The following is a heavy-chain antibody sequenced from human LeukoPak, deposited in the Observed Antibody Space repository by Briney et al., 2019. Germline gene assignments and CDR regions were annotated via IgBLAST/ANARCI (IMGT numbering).Heavy chain of an antibody. CDR1: GFTFSSYS. J-gene: IGHJ6*03. Sequence: PGGSLRLSCAASGFTFSSYSMNWVRQAPGKGLEWVSSISSSSSYIYYADSVKGRFTISRDNAKNSLYLQMNSLRAEDTAVYYCARVTGPYYYYYMDVWGKGTTVTVSS. D-gene: IGHD4-11*01. CDR2: ISSSSSYI. CDR3: ARVTGPYYYYYMDV. V-gene: IGHV3-21*01.